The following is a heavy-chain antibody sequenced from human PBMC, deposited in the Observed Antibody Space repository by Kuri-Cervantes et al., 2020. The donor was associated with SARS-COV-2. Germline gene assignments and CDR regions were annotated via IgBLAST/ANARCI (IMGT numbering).Heavy chain of an antibody. J-gene: IGHJ1*01. CDR2: INHSGST. V-gene: IGHV4-39*07. D-gene: IGHD2-2*01. Sequence: SETLSLTCTVSGGSISSSSYYWSWIRQPPGKGLEWIGEINHSGSTNYNPSLKSRVTISVDTSKNQFSLKLSSVTAADTAVYYCARGIEVVPAAKGYFQHWGQGTLVTVSS. CDR3: ARGIEVVPAAKGYFQH. CDR1: GGSISSSSYY.